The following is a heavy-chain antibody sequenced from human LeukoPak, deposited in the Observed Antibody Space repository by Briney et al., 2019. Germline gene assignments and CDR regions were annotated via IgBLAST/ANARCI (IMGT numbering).Heavy chain of an antibody. Sequence: ASVKVSCKASGYTFSNFGISWVRQAPGQGLEWMGWISGNNDNPNYGQKFQGRFTVTTDSSTNTAYMELRNLRSDDTAVYYCARDGTSTDDYWGQGTLVTVSS. CDR1: GYTFSNFG. J-gene: IGHJ4*02. D-gene: IGHD2-2*01. CDR3: ARDGTSTDDY. CDR2: ISGNNDNP. V-gene: IGHV1-18*01.